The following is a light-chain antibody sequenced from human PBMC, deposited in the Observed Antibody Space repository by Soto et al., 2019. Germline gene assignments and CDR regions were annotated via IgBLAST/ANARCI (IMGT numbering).Light chain of an antibody. Sequence: DIVMTQSPDSLAVSLGERATINCKSSQSLLYSSNNKNYLAWYQQKPGHPPKLLIYWASTRESGVPDRFSGSGSGTDFTLTISSLQAEDVAVYYCQQYYTTPPITFGQGTRLEIK. CDR3: QQYYTTPPIT. CDR2: WAS. J-gene: IGKJ5*01. V-gene: IGKV4-1*01. CDR1: QSLLYSSNNKNY.